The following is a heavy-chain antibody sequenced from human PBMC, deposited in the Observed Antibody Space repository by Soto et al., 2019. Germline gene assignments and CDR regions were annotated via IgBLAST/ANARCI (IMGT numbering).Heavy chain of an antibody. CDR3: ATVRWELHDAFDI. D-gene: IGHD1-26*01. CDR1: GGSISTGGYY. CDR2: TYHSGMT. Sequence: QVQLQESGPGLVKPSQTLSLTCTVSGGSISTGGYYWSWIRQHPGRGLEWIGYTYHSGMTFSNPSLQSRVAISIDTSKNKFSLKPSSVTAADTAVYYCATVRWELHDAFDIWGQGTMVSVSS. J-gene: IGHJ3*02. V-gene: IGHV4-31*03.